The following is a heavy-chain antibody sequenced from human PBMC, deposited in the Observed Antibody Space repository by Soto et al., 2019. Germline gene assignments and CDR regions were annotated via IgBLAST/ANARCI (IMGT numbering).Heavy chain of an antibody. V-gene: IGHV1-18*01. J-gene: IGHJ6*02. D-gene: IGHD3-22*01. CDR2: ISAYNGNT. CDR1: GYTFTSYG. Sequence: ASVKVSCKASGYTFTSYGISWVRQAPGQRLEWMGWISAYNGNTNYAQKLQGRVTMTTDTSTSTAYMELRSLRSDDTAVYYCAISFWGDSSGYYYDYGMDVWGQGTTVTVSS. CDR3: AISFWGDSSGYYYDYGMDV.